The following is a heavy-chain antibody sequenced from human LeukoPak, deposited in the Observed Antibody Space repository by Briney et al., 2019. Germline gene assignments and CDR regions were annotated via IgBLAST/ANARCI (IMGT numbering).Heavy chain of an antibody. CDR1: ELTFTGYW. CDR3: ARDGHSSGSFDY. D-gene: IGHD3-10*01. V-gene: IGHV3-7*01. J-gene: IGHJ4*02. CDR2: IRQDGGLT. Sequence: GGSLRLSCAASELTFTGYWMNWVRQAPGKGLQWVGNIRQDGGLTHYSDSVKDRFTISRDNAKRSLYLQMNSLRPEDTAVYYCARDGHSSGSFDYWGQGTLVTVSS.